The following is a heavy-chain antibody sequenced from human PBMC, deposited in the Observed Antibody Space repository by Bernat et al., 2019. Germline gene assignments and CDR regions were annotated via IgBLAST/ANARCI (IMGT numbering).Heavy chain of an antibody. CDR1: GFTFSSYA. D-gene: IGHD3-10*01. CDR3: AKGAGSGTFYYHYYMDV. V-gene: IGHV3-23*01. J-gene: IGHJ6*03. Sequence: EVQLLESGGGLVQPGGSLRLSCAASGFTFSSYAMNWVRQAPGKGLEWVSAIRYGSDSTYYADSVEGRFTISRDDSKTTLYLHMNSLRAEDTALYFCAKGAGSGTFYYHYYMDVWGKGTTVTVSS. CDR2: IRYGSDST.